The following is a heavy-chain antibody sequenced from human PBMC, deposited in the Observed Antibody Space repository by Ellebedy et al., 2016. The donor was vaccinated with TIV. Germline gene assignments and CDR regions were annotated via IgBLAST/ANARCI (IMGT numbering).Heavy chain of an antibody. CDR3: ARDDSSGLSY. CDR2: IIAIFGTT. CDR1: GGIFRSYA. Sequence: SVKVSCKASGGIFRSYAISWVRQAPGQGLEWMGGIIAIFGTTNYAQKFQGRVTITADESTRTVYMDLSSLTSEDTAVYYCARDDSSGLSYWGQGTLVIVSS. V-gene: IGHV1-69*13. J-gene: IGHJ4*02. D-gene: IGHD3-22*01.